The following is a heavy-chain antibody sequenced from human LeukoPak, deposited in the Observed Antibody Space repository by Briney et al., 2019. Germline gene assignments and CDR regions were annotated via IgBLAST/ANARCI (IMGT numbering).Heavy chain of an antibody. CDR3: ARDQVWESSGWPRPNWFDP. CDR1: GFTFSSYA. V-gene: IGHV3-23*01. D-gene: IGHD6-19*01. Sequence: GGSLRLSCAASGFTFSSYAMSWVRQAPGKGLEWVSGISGSGGSTYYADSVKGRFTISRDNSKNTLYLQMNSLRAEDTAVYYCARDQVWESSGWPRPNWFDPWGQGTLVTVSS. CDR2: ISGSGGST. J-gene: IGHJ5*02.